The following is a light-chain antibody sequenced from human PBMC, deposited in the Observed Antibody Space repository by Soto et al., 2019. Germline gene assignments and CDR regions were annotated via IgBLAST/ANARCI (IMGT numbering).Light chain of an antibody. V-gene: IGLV2-11*01. CDR1: NSDVGGYNY. J-gene: IGLJ2*01. CDR2: DVT. Sequence: QSALTQPRSMSGSPGQSVTISCTGTNSDVGGYNYVSWYQQYPGKAPKLMIYDVTKRPSGVPDRVSGSKSGNTASLTISGLQAEDEGEYYCCSYAGSYTSLFGGGTKLTVL. CDR3: CSYAGSYTSL.